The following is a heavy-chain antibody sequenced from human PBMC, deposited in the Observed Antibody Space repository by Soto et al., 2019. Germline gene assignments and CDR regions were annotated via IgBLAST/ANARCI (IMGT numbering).Heavy chain of an antibody. D-gene: IGHD3-22*01. J-gene: IGHJ4*02. V-gene: IGHV4-34*01. CDR1: GGSFSGYY. Sequence: QVQLQQWGAGLLKPSETLSLTCAVYGGSFSGYYWSWIRQPPGKGLEWIGEINHSGSTNYNPSLKSRVTISVDTSKNQFSLKLSSVTAADTAVYYCARGRPLYDSSGYYYRYWGQGTLVTVSS. CDR2: INHSGST. CDR3: ARGRPLYDSSGYYYRY.